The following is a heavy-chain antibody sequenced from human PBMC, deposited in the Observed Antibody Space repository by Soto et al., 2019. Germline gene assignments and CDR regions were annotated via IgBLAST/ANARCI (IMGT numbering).Heavy chain of an antibody. CDR1: GFTVNSNY. J-gene: IGHJ4*02. V-gene: IGHV3-66*01. D-gene: IGHD3-9*01. CDR2: IYSDGST. CDR3: AALTKYDILTGFYPC. Sequence: GGSLRLSCAASGFTVNSNYMSWVRQAPGKGLEWVSVIYSDGSTYYADSVKGRFIISRDNSNNTLYFQMNSLRAEDTAVYYCAALTKYDILTGFYPCWGQGTLVTVSS.